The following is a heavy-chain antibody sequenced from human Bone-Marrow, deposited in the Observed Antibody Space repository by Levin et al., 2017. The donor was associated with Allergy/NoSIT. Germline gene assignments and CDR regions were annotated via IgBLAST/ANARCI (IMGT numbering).Heavy chain of an antibody. CDR2: INTNTGNP. V-gene: IGHV7-4-1*02. CDR1: GYTFTSYA. Sequence: ASVKVSCKASGYTFTSYAMNWVRQAPGQGLEWMGWINTNTGNPTYAQGLTGRFVFSLDTSFSTAYLQISSLKAEDTAVYYCARLVSATHYYYYYYMDVWGKGTTVTVAS. CDR3: ARLVSATHYYYYYYMDV. J-gene: IGHJ6*03. D-gene: IGHD2-15*01.